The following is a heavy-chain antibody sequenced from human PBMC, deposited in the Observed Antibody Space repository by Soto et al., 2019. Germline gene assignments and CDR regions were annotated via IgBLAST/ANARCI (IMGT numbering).Heavy chain of an antibody. CDR2: IIPIFGTA. J-gene: IGHJ5*02. CDR3: ARELELPYNWFAP. Sequence: QVQLVQSGAEVKKPGCSVKVSCKAPGGTFSSYAISWVRQAPGQGLVWMGGIIPIFGTANYAQKFQGRVKITADGSTSTAYMELSSLRSEDTAVYYCARELELPYNWFAPWGQGTLVTVSS. D-gene: IGHD1-7*01. V-gene: IGHV1-69*12. CDR1: GGTFSSYA.